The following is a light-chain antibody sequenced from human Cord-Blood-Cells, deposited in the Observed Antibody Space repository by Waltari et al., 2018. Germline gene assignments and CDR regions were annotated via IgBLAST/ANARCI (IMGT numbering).Light chain of an antibody. Sequence: QSALTQPASVTGSPGQSITISCTGTSSDVGRYNLVSCYQQHPGKAPKLMIYEVSKRPSGVSNRFSGSKSGNTASLTISGLQAEDEADYYCCSYAGSSTHYVFGTGTKVTVL. V-gene: IGLV2-23*02. CDR3: CSYAGSSTHYV. CDR1: SSDVGRYNL. CDR2: EVS. J-gene: IGLJ1*01.